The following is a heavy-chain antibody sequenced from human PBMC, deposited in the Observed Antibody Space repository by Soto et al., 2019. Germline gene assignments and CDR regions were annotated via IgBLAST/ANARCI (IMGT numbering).Heavy chain of an antibody. CDR3: ARENDRLQLGGNYYYILDV. CDR2: IIPLFRTP. D-gene: IGHD4-4*01. Sequence: QVQLVQSGAEMKEPGSSVKVSCKTSGGTFSSSAISWLRQAPGQGLEWMGGIIPLFRTPDNAQKFQGRVTIAADESTSTAYMELSSLRSDDTAVYYCARENDRLQLGGNYYYILDVWGQGTTITVSS. V-gene: IGHV1-69*12. J-gene: IGHJ6*02. CDR1: GGTFSSSA.